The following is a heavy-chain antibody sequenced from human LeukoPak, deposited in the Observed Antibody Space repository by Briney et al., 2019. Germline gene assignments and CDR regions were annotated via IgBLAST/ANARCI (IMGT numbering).Heavy chain of an antibody. CDR3: AHETYYYGSGSYSFDY. D-gene: IGHD3-10*01. J-gene: IGHJ4*02. CDR1: GFSLSTSGVG. CDR2: IYWDDDK. Sequence: SGPTLVNPTQTLTLTCTFSGFSLSTSGVGVGWIRQPPGKALEWLALIYWDDDKRYSPSLKSRLTITKDTSKNQVVLTMTNMDPADTATYYCAHETYYYGSGSYSFDYWGQGTLVTVSS. V-gene: IGHV2-5*02.